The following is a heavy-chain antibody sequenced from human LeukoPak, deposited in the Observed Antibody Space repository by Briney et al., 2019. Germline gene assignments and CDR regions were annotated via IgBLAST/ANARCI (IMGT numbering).Heavy chain of an antibody. CDR3: AREDKLYDY. CDR2: IYTSGST. CDR1: GGSISSSSYY. Sequence: PSETLSLTCTVSGGSISSSSYYWGWIRQPPGKGLEWIGRIYTSGSTNYNPSLKSRVTMSVDTSKNQFSLKLSSVTAAETAVYYCAREDKLYDYWGQGTLVTVSS. D-gene: IGHD1-1*01. V-gene: IGHV4-39*07. J-gene: IGHJ4*02.